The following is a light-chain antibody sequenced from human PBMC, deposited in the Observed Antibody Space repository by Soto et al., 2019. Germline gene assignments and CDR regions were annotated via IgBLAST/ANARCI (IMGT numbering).Light chain of an antibody. CDR2: DAS. V-gene: IGKV1-33*01. CDR3: QQYYNRPPSFT. Sequence: DIQMTQSPSSLSASVGDRVTITCQASQDISNSLNWYQQKPGKAPKLLIYDASNLETGVPSRFSGSGSGTDFTFTISSLQPEDIATDYCQQYYNRPPSFTFGPGTKVDIK. J-gene: IGKJ3*01. CDR1: QDISNS.